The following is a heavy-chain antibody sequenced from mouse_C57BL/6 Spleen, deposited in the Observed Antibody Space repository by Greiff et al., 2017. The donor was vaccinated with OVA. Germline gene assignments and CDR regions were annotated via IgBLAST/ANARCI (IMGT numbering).Heavy chain of an antibody. CDR2: IDPSDSYT. Sequence: VQLQQPGAELVMPGASVKLSCKASGYTFTSYWMHWVKQRPGQGLEWIGEIDPSDSYTNYNQKFKGKSTLTVDKSSSTAYMQLSSLTSEDSAVYYCARGLFYYSNPYYFDYWGQGTTLTVSS. CDR1: GYTFTSYW. D-gene: IGHD2-5*01. J-gene: IGHJ2*01. CDR3: ARGLFYYSNPYYFDY. V-gene: IGHV1-69*01.